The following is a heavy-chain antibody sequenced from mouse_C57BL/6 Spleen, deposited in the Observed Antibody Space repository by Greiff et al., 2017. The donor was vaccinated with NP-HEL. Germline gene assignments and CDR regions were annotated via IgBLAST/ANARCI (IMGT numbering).Heavy chain of an antibody. CDR3: ARWGGNYFDY. CDR2: IYPGDGDT. Sequence: QVQLKESGPELVKPGASVKISCKASGYAFSSSWMNWVKQRPGKGLEWIGRIYPGDGDTNYNGKFKGKATLTADKSSSTAYMQLSSLTSEDSAVYVCARWGGNYFDYWGQGTTLTVSS. CDR1: GYAFSSSW. J-gene: IGHJ2*01. V-gene: IGHV1-82*01.